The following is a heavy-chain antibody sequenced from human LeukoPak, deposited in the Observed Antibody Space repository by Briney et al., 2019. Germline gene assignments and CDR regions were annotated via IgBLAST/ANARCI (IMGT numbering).Heavy chain of an antibody. CDR2: ISYDGSNK. J-gene: IGHJ4*02. CDR1: GFTFSSYG. V-gene: IGHV3-30*18. D-gene: IGHD6-13*01. CDR3: AKSSGAAAWVDY. Sequence: PGRSLRLSCAASGFTFSSYGMHWVRQAPGKGLEWVAVISYDGSNKYYADSVKGRLTISRDNSKNTLYLQMNSLRAEDTAVYYCAKSSGAAAWVDYWGRGTLVTVSS.